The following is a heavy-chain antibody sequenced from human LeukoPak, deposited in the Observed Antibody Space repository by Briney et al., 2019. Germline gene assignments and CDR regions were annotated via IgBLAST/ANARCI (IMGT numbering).Heavy chain of an antibody. D-gene: IGHD2-2*01. CDR3: ARDKLGYCSSTSCATRGFDY. Sequence: SETLSLTXTVSGGSISSGSYYWSWIRQPAGKGLEWTGRIYTSGSTNYNPSLKSRVTISVDTSKNQFSLKLSSVTAADTAVYYCARDKLGYCSSTSCATRGFDYWGQGTLVTVSS. CDR1: GGSISSGSYY. J-gene: IGHJ4*02. V-gene: IGHV4-61*02. CDR2: IYTSGST.